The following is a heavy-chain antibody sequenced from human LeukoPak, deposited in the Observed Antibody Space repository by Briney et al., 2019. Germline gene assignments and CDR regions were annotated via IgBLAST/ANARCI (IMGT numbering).Heavy chain of an antibody. V-gene: IGHV3-48*03. CDR1: GLTFSSYE. CDR2: ISSSGTTI. J-gene: IGHJ5*02. CDR3: ARVGVVVAATGNLWFDP. Sequence: GSLRLSCAASGLTFSSYEMNWVRQAPGKGLEWVSYISSSGTTIYYADSVKGRFTISRDNAKNSLYLQMNSLRAEDTAVYYCARVGVVVAATGNLWFDPWGQGTLVTVSS. D-gene: IGHD2-15*01.